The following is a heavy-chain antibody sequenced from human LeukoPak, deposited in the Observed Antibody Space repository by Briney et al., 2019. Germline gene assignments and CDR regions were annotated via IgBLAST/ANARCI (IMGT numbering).Heavy chain of an antibody. CDR1: GYTFTGYY. D-gene: IGHD3-10*01. V-gene: IGHV1-2*02. Sequence: ASVKVSCKASGYTFTGYYIHWVRQAPGQGLEWMGCINPNSGVSNSAQKFQGRVTMTRDASISTAYMEQSSLRTDDTAVFYCARDSEYYGSGSYYNVDYWGQGTLVTVSS. J-gene: IGHJ4*02. CDR2: INPNSGVS. CDR3: ARDSEYYGSGSYYNVDY.